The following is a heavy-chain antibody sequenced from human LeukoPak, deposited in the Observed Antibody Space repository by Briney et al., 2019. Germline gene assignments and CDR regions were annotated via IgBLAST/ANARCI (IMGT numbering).Heavy chain of an antibody. D-gene: IGHD3-3*01. CDR1: GFSFSTYW. V-gene: IGHV3-7*03. CDR2: IKLDGSEK. Sequence: GGSLRLSCVASGFSFSTYWMTWVRQAPGKGLEWVANIKLDGSEKNYVDSVKGRFTISRDNTKNSLYLQMNSLRVEDTAVFYCARDQYDTWSRRGNFDSWGQGTLVIVSS. J-gene: IGHJ4*02. CDR3: ARDQYDTWSRRGNFDS.